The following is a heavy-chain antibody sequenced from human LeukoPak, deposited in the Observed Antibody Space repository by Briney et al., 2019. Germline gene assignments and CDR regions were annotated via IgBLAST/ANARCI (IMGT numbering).Heavy chain of an antibody. CDR2: IIPIFGTA. Sequence: SVKVSRKASGGTFSSYAISWVRQAPGQGLEWMGGIIPIFGTANYAQKFQGRVTITADESTSTAYMELSSLRSEDTAVYYCARAVCSSTSCLYYYYGMDVWGKGTTVTVSS. CDR3: ARAVCSSTSCLYYYYGMDV. J-gene: IGHJ6*04. D-gene: IGHD2-2*01. V-gene: IGHV1-69*13. CDR1: GGTFSSYA.